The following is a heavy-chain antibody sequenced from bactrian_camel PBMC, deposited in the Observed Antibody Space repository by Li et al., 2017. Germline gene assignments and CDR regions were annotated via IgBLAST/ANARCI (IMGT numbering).Heavy chain of an antibody. Sequence: HVQLVESGGGSVEAGGSLELSCTFSGSIPSSYCMAWFRQDPGKGREGVAYLVNNGGTDYTYSVAGRFTISKDNAKNTLYLQMNSLQPEDTAMYYCAADVYRFGLGSGYRYWGQGTQVTVS. CDR2: LVNNGGT. D-gene: IGHD5*01. CDR1: GSIPSSYC. V-gene: IGHV3S9*01. CDR3: AADVYRFGLGSGYRY. J-gene: IGHJ4*01.